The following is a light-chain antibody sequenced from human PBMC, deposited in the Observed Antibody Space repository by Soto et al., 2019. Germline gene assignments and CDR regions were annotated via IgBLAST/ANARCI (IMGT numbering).Light chain of an antibody. V-gene: IGLV1-40*01. J-gene: IGLJ1*01. CDR1: TSNIGAPYD. Sequence: VLTQPPSVSGAPGQRVSISCTGSTSNIGAPYDVHWYQHLPGTAPKLLIYGDNNRPSGVPDRFSGSKSGTSASLAIARLQAVAEADYYCQSYAISRPKDVVGPGTKATV. CDR2: GDN. CDR3: QSYAISRPKDV.